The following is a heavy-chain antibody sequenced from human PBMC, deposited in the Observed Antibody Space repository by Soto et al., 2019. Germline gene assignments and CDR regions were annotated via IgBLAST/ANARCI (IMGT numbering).Heavy chain of an antibody. CDR3: AKGHSFHCSGGSCSFDY. J-gene: IGHJ4*02. V-gene: IGHV3-23*01. CDR1: GFTFSSYA. CDR2: ISGSGGST. Sequence: PGGSLRLSCAASGFTFSSYAMSWVRQAPGKGLEWVSAISGSGGSTYYADSVKGRFTISRDNSKNTLYLQMNSLRAEDTAVYYCAKGHSFHCSGGSCSFDYWGQGTLVTVSS. D-gene: IGHD2-15*01.